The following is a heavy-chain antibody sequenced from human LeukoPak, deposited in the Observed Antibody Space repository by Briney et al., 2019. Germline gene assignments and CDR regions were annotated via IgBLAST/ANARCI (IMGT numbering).Heavy chain of an antibody. Sequence: ASVKVSCKTSGYTFTTYHINWVRQATGQGLEWLGWMNPYSGDRGYAQKFQGRLSITSDTSISTAYMELSSLRSDDTAVYFCARTTSLTASGYDSWAQGTLVTVSS. V-gene: IGHV1-8*03. D-gene: IGHD4-17*01. CDR2: MNPYSGDR. J-gene: IGHJ5*01. CDR1: GYTFTTYH. CDR3: ARTTSLTASGYDS.